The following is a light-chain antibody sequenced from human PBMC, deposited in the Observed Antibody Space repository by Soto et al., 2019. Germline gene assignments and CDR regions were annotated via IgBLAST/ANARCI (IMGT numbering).Light chain of an antibody. Sequence: IVWTQSPGTLSLSPGERATLSCMASQSVSSSYLAWYQQKPGQAPRLLIYGASSRATGIPDRFSGSGSGTDFTLTISRLEPEDFAVYYCQQYGSSQAFGQGTRLEIK. CDR1: QSVSSSY. CDR3: QQYGSSQA. J-gene: IGKJ5*01. V-gene: IGKV3-20*01. CDR2: GAS.